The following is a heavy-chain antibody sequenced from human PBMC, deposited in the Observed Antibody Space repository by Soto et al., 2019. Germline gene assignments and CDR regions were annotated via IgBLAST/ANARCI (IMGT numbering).Heavy chain of an antibody. CDR1: GFTFSSFS. CDR2: SSGPSSHI. Sequence: EVQLVESGGGLVQPGGSLRLSCATSGFTFSSFSMNWFRQAPGKGLEWVSYSSGPSSHIYYADSVKGRFTISRDNVKNSLSLQMNSLRDEDTAVYYCARGHGDYAPVYWGQGTLVTVSS. CDR3: ARGHGDYAPVY. J-gene: IGHJ4*01. D-gene: IGHD4-17*01. V-gene: IGHV3-48*02.